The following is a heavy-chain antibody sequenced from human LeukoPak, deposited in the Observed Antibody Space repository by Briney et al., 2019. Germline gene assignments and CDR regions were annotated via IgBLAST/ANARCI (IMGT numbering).Heavy chain of an antibody. J-gene: IGHJ6*03. CDR2: INTNTGNP. Sequence: ASVKVSCKASGYTFTRYAMDWVRQAPGQGLEWMGWINTNTGNPTYAQGFTGRFVFSLDTSVSTAYLQISSLKAEDTAVYYCARGRVEYYYSMDVWGKGTTVTVSS. CDR1: GYTFTRYA. V-gene: IGHV7-4-1*02. CDR3: ARGRVEYYYSMDV. D-gene: IGHD2-15*01.